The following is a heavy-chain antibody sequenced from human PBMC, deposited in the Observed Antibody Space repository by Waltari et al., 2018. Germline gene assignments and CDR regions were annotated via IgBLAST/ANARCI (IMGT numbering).Heavy chain of an antibody. J-gene: IGHJ4*02. D-gene: IGHD6-13*01. V-gene: IGHV4-39*07. Sequence: QLQLQDSGPGLVKPSETLSLTCTFSGGSISSSSYYWGWIRQPPGKGLEWIGSIYYSGSTYYNPSLKSRVTISVDTSKNQFSLKLSSVTAADTAVYYCARGIAAAGGECFDYWGQGTLVTVSS. CDR2: IYYSGST. CDR1: GGSISSSSYY. CDR3: ARGIAAAGGECFDY.